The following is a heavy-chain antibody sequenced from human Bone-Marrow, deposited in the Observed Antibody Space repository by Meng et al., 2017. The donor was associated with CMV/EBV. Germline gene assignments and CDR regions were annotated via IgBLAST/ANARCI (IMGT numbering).Heavy chain of an antibody. CDR1: GYTFTGYY. D-gene: IGHD1-14*01. CDR3: ARSSDRKSHRGWFDP. V-gene: IGHV1-2*02. J-gene: IGHJ5*02. CDR2: INPNSGGT. Sequence: ASVKVSCKASGYTFTGYYMHWVRQAPGQGLEWMGWINPNSGGTNYAQKFQGRVTMTRDTSISTAYMELSRLRSDDTAVYYCARSSDRKSHRGWFDPWGQGTPVTVSS.